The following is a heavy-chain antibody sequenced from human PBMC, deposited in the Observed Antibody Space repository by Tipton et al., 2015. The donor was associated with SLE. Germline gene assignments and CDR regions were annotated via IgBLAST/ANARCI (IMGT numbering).Heavy chain of an antibody. V-gene: IGHV4-59*12. CDR3: AREFLNPVTTVHYYFDL. D-gene: IGHD4-11*01. CDR1: GGFISDYY. Sequence: TLSLTCSVSGGFISDYYWSWIRQSPGKGLEWIGYVYYNGNSNYNPSLKSRVTMSVDTSKNHFSLKLISVTAADTAVYYCAREFLNPVTTVHYYFDLWGRGTLVTVSS. CDR2: VYYNGNS. J-gene: IGHJ2*01.